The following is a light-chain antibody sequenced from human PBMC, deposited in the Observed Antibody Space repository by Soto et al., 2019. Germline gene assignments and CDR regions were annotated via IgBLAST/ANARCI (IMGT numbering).Light chain of an antibody. V-gene: IGLV2-23*01. CDR2: EGG. CDR1: SSDVGSYNL. Sequence: QSALTQPASVSGSPGQSITISCTGTSSDVGSYNLVSWYQRHPGKAPKLMIYEGGKRPSGVSDRFSGSKSGNTASLTISGLQAEDDADYYCCSYAGSSTYVFGTGTKLTVL. CDR3: CSYAGSSTYV. J-gene: IGLJ1*01.